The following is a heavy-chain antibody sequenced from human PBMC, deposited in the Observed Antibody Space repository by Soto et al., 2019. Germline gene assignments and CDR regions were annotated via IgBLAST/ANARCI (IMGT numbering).Heavy chain of an antibody. J-gene: IGHJ3*02. CDR1: GYTFTSYY. CDR2: INPSGGST. CDR3: AREKLEGYSSGWGAFDI. Sequence: ASVKVSCKASGYTFTSYYMHWARQAPGQGLEWMGIINPSGGSTSYAQKFQGRVTMTRDTSTSTVYMELSSLRSEDTAVYYCAREKLEGYSSGWGAFDIWGQGTMVTVSS. V-gene: IGHV1-46*03. D-gene: IGHD6-19*01.